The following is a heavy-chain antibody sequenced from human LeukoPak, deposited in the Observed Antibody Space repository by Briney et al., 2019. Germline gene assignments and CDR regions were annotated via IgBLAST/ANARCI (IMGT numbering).Heavy chain of an antibody. J-gene: IGHJ4*02. V-gene: IGHV4-39*01. CDR1: GGSISSSSYY. Sequence: SETLSLTCTVSGGSISSSSYYWGWIRQPPGKGLEWIGSIYYSGSTYHNPSLKSRITMSADTSKNQFSLKLSSVAAADTAVYYCARHRDGYNRPFDYWGQGTLVTVSS. CDR3: ARHRDGYNRPFDY. CDR2: IYYSGST. D-gene: IGHD5-24*01.